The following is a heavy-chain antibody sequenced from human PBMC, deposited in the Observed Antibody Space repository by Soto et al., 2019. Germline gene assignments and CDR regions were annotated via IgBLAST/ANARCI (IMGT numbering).Heavy chain of an antibody. CDR2: ISGSGGST. Sequence: GGSLRLSCVGSGFSFSSYCVHWVRQAPGKGLEWVSAISGSGGSTYYADSVKGRFTISRDNSKNTLYLQMNSLRAEDTAVYYCARVGCSGGSCPLDYWGQGTLVTVSS. V-gene: IGHV3-23*01. CDR3: ARVGCSGGSCPLDY. J-gene: IGHJ4*02. CDR1: GFSFSSYC. D-gene: IGHD2-15*01.